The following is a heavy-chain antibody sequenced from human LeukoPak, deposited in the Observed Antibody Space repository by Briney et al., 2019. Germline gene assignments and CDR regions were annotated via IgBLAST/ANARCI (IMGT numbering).Heavy chain of an antibody. Sequence: GGSLRLSCAASGFTFSSYVMSWLRQAPGKGLELVSAISGSGATTYYADSVKGRFTISRDNSKNTLYLHMNSLRAEETAVYYCAKRVSGTTFYWGQGTLVTVSS. D-gene: IGHD1-1*01. V-gene: IGHV3-23*01. CDR3: AKRVSGTTFY. J-gene: IGHJ4*02. CDR2: ISGSGATT. CDR1: GFTFSSYV.